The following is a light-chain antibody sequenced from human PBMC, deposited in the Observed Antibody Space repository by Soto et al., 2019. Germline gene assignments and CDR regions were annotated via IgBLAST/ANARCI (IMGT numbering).Light chain of an antibody. Sequence: EIVLTQSPGTLSLSPGERVTLSCRTSESVSDSQLAWYQQKFGQAPRLLIYAVSSRAAGIADRFSGSGSGTDFTLTISRLEPEDFAVYYCQQYGSSRWTFGQGTKVDIK. V-gene: IGKV3-20*01. CDR1: ESVSDSQ. CDR2: AVS. CDR3: QQYGSSRWT. J-gene: IGKJ1*01.